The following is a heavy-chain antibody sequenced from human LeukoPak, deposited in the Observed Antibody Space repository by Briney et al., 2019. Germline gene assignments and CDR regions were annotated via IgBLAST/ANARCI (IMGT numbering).Heavy chain of an antibody. V-gene: IGHV4-59*01. CDR3: ARANYFDY. CDR1: GGSISSYY. CDR2: IYYSGST. J-gene: IGHJ4*02. Sequence: SETLSLTCTVSGGSISSYYWSWIRQPPGKGLEWIGYIYYSGSTNYNPSLKSRVTISVDTSKNQSSLKLNSVTAADTAVYYCARANYFDYWGQGTLVTVSS.